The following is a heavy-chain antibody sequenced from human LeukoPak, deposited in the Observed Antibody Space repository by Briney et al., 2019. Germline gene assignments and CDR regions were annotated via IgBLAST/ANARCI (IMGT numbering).Heavy chain of an antibody. CDR2: ISAYNGNT. CDR1: GYTFTSYG. J-gene: IGHJ6*03. CDR3: ARVVVVVPAAIPDYYYYMDV. V-gene: IGHV1-18*01. Sequence: ASVKVSCKASGYTFTSYGISWVRQAPGQGLEWMGWISAYNGNTNYAQKLQGRVTMTTDTSTSTAYMELRSLRSDDTAVYYCARVVVVVPAAIPDYYYYMDVWGKGTTVTVSS. D-gene: IGHD2-2*01.